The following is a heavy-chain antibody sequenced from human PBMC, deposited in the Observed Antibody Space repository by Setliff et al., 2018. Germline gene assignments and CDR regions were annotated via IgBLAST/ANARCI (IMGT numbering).Heavy chain of an antibody. J-gene: IGHJ4*02. V-gene: IGHV1-2*06. CDR1: GYTFTGYY. CDR3: ARRVGSVGIQLPDY. D-gene: IGHD5-18*01. Sequence: ASVKVSCKASGYTFTGYYMYWVRQAPGQGLEWMGRINPNSGGTNYAQKFQGRVTMTRNTSISTAYMELSSLRSEDTAVYYCARRVGSVGIQLPDYWGQGTLVTVS. CDR2: INPNSGGT.